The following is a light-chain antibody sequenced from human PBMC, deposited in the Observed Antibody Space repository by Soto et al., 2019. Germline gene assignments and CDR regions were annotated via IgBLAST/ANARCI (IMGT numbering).Light chain of an antibody. CDR1: TNDVGDYNY. Sequence: QSVLTQPASVSGSPGQSITISCTGTTNDVGDYNYVAWYQQHSGKVPRLMIYEVSNRPPGVSHRFSGSRSGNTASLTISGLQAEDEADYYCSSYTSGTTLYVFGTGTKVTVL. CDR3: SSYTSGTTLYV. J-gene: IGLJ1*01. CDR2: EVS. V-gene: IGLV2-14*01.